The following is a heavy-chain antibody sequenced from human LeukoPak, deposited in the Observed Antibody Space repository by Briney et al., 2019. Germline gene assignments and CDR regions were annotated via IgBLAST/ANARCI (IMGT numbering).Heavy chain of an antibody. V-gene: IGHV3-66*01. CDR1: GFTVSYSH. CDR3: AGGYRGSPKAHFDS. J-gene: IGHJ4*02. Sequence: GRSLRLSCAASGFTVSYSHMSWVRQAPRKGLEWVSVMYSGGSTQYAASVKGRFIISRDNSKNTLHLQMSSLRADDTAVCYFAGGYRGSPKAHFDSWGRGTLVSVSS. D-gene: IGHD1-26*01. CDR2: MYSGGST.